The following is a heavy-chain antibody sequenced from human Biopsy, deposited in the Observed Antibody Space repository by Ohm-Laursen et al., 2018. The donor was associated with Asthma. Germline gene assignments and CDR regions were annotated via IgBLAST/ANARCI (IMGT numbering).Heavy chain of an antibody. J-gene: IGHJ3*01. CDR2: VNTGNGDT. CDR3: ARTYYDFLTGQIKDVFGV. Sequence: ASVKVSCKVSGYNFISFAIHWVRQAPGQRLEWMGWVNTGNGDTKYSQKFQGRVTIARDTSASTAYMELRSLRSEDTATYYCARTYYDFLTGQIKDVFGVWGQGTMVTVSS. V-gene: IGHV1-3*04. D-gene: IGHD3-9*01. CDR1: GYNFISFA.